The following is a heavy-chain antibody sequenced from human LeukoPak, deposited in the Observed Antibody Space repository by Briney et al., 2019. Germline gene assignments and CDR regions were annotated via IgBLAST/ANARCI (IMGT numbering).Heavy chain of an antibody. CDR2: INHSGST. CDR1: GGSFSGYY. J-gene: IGHJ4*02. V-gene: IGHV4-34*01. Sequence: PSETLSLTCAVYGGSFSGYYWSWIRQPPGKGLVWIGEINHSGSTNYNPSLKSRVTISVDTSKNQFSLKLSSVTAADTAVYYCARGRYCSSTSCYGMVDYWGQGTLVTVSS. D-gene: IGHD2-2*01. CDR3: ARGRYCSSTSCYGMVDY.